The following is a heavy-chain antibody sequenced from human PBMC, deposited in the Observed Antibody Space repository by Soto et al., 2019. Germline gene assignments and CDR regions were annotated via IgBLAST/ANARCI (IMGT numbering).Heavy chain of an antibody. CDR1: VGSLRGYY. CDR2: INHSGIT. J-gene: IGHJ5*02. D-gene: IGHD3-3*01. Sequence: ETLSLTCAVYVGSLRGYYWSWIRHPPGKGLEWIGEINHSGITNYNPSLKSRVTISVDTYKNQFSLKLSSVTAADTAVYYCARRRFRITIFGVVKECWFDPWGQGTLVSVSS. V-gene: IGHV4-34*01. CDR3: ARRRFRITIFGVVKECWFDP.